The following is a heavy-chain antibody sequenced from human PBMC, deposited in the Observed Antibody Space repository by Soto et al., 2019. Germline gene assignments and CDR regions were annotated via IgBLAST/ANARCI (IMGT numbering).Heavy chain of an antibody. D-gene: IGHD2-8*02. Sequence: SETLPLTCTVSGGSISNYYWNWFRQPPGEGLEWIGYIYFSGFTNYNPSLKSRVAISLDMSRFQFSLKLASVTAADTAVYYCATAPTGRYWGFFDSWGRGTLVTVSS. CDR2: IYFSGFT. J-gene: IGHJ4*02. V-gene: IGHV4-59*01. CDR3: ATAPTGRYWGFFDS. CDR1: GGSISNYY.